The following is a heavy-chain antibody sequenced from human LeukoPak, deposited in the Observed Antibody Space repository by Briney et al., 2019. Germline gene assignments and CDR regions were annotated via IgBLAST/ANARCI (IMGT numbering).Heavy chain of an antibody. D-gene: IGHD3-16*01. CDR2: INSNGRST. V-gene: IGHV3-23*01. J-gene: IGHJ4*02. CDR1: GLTISSYS. CDR3: AKWQDSTYWGYFDY. Sequence: GGSLRLSCAASGLTISSYSMNWVRQAPGKGLQWVSAINSNGRSTNYADSVKGRFTISRDNSKNTLYLQMNSLRAEDTALYYCAKWQDSTYWGYFDYWGQGTLVTVSS.